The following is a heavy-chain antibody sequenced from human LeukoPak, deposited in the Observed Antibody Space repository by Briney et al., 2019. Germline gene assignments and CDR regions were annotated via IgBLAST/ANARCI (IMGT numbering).Heavy chain of an antibody. D-gene: IGHD4-17*01. CDR2: IYPGDSDT. Sequence: GESLKISCKGSGYSFTSYWIGWVRQMPGKGLEWMGIIYPGDSDTAYSPSFEGQVTISADKSTNTAYLQWSSLKASDSAIYYCAREWTTAFDVWGRGTTVTVSS. V-gene: IGHV5-51*01. J-gene: IGHJ3*01. CDR3: AREWTTAFDV. CDR1: GYSFTSYW.